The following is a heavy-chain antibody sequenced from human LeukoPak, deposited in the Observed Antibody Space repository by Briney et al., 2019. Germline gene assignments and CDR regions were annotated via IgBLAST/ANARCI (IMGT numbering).Heavy chain of an antibody. CDR2: ISAYNGNT. D-gene: IGHD3-22*01. J-gene: IGHJ4*02. V-gene: IGHV1-18*01. CDR3: ARVRTQKCYYDSSGPFDY. Sequence: ASVKVSCKASGYTFTSYGISWVRQAPGQGLEWMGWISAYNGNTNYAQKLQGRVTMTTDTSTSTAYMELRSLRSDDTAVYYCARVRTQKCYYDSSGPFDYWGQGTLVTVSS. CDR1: GYTFTSYG.